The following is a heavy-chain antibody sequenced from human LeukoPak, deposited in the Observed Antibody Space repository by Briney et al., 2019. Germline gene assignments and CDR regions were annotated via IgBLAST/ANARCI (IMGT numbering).Heavy chain of an antibody. CDR1: GGSINNSPYY. Sequence: SETLSLTCTVSGGSINNSPYYWGWIRQPPGKELEWIVSMHYSGTTYYNPSLKSRVTISIDTSKNQFSLRLISVTAADTAVFYCARNDRGRPADYWGQGTLATVSS. J-gene: IGHJ4*02. CDR2: MHYSGTT. CDR3: ARNDRGRPADY. D-gene: IGHD1-26*01. V-gene: IGHV4-39*01.